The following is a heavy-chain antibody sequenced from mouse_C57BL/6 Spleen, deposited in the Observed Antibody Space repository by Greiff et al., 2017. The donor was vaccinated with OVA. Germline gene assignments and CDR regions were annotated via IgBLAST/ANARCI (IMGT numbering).Heavy chain of an antibody. CDR2: IDPSDSYT. J-gene: IGHJ2*01. Sequence: QVQLQQPGAELVKPGASVKLSCKASGYTFTSYWMQWVKQRPGQGLEWIGEIDPSDSYTNYNQKFKGKATLTVDTSSSPAYMQLSSLTSEDSAVYYCARADGYFFFDYWGQGTTLTVSS. V-gene: IGHV1-50*01. CDR1: GYTFTSYW. D-gene: IGHD2-3*01. CDR3: ARADGYFFFDY.